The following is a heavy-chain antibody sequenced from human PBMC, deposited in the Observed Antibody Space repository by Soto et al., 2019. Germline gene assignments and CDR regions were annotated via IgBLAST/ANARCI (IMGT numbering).Heavy chain of an antibody. D-gene: IGHD3-10*01. CDR1: GFTFSSYG. J-gene: IGHJ6*02. CDR2: IRYDGSNK. Sequence: GGSLRLSCAASGFTFSSYGMHWVRQAPGKGLEWVAVIRYDGSNKYYADSVKGRFTISRDNSKNTLYLQMNSLRAEDTAVYYCARDYYGLWFVSDYYGMDVWGQGTTVTVSS. CDR3: ARDYYGLWFVSDYYGMDV. V-gene: IGHV3-33*01.